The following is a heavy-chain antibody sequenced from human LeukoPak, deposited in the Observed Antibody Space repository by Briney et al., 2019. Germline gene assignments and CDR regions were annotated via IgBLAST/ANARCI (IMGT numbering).Heavy chain of an antibody. CDR1: GYTFTGYY. V-gene: IGHV1-2*04. Sequence: GASVKVSCKASGYTFTGYYMHWVRQAPGQGLEWMGWINPNSGGTNYAQKFQGWVTMTRDTSISTAYMELSSLRSEDTAVYYCARVGPHEDYWGQGTLVTVSS. J-gene: IGHJ4*02. CDR2: INPNSGGT. CDR3: ARVGPHEDY. D-gene: IGHD3-16*01.